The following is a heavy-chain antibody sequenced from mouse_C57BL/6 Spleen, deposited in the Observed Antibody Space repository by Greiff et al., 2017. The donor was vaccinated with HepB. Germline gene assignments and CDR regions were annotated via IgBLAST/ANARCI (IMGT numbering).Heavy chain of an antibody. V-gene: IGHV14-1*01. D-gene: IGHD1-1*01. CDR3: TSNYYGSSYYFDC. J-gene: IGHJ2*01. Sequence: VQLQQSGAELVRPGASVKLSCTASGFNIKDYYMHWVKQRPEQGLEWIGRIDPEDGDTEYAPKFQGKATMTADTSSNTAYLQLSSLTSEDTAVYYCTSNYYGSSYYFDCWGQGTTLTVSS. CDR2: IDPEDGDT. CDR1: GFNIKDYY.